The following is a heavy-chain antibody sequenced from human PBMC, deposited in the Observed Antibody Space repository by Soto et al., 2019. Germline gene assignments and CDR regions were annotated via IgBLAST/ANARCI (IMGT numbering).Heavy chain of an antibody. D-gene: IGHD1-26*01. J-gene: IGHJ6*03. V-gene: IGHV3-33*01. Sequence: QVQLVESGGGVVQPGRSLRLSCAASGFTFSSYGMHWVRQAPGKGLEWVAVIWYDGSNKYYADSVKGRFTISRDNSKNTLYLQMNSLRAEDTAVYYCARGALKRPNTDGREDNGRNYYYYMDVWGKGTTVTVSS. CDR1: GFTFSSYG. CDR2: IWYDGSNK. CDR3: ARGALKRPNTDGREDNGRNYYYYMDV.